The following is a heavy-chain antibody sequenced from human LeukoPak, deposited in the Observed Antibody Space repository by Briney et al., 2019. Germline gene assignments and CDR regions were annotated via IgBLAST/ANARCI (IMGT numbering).Heavy chain of an antibody. CDR1: GGSISSHY. J-gene: IGHJ5*02. V-gene: IGHV4-59*11. CDR3: ARLPSRGRFDP. Sequence: PSETLSLTCTVSGGSISSHYWSWIRQPPGKGLEWIGYIYYSGSTNYNPSLKSLATISVDTSKNQFSLTLSSVTAADTAVYYCARLPSRGRFDPWGQGTLVTVSS. CDR2: IYYSGST. D-gene: IGHD5-12*01.